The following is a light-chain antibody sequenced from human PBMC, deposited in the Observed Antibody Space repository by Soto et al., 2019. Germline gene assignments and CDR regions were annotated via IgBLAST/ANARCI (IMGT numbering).Light chain of an antibody. V-gene: IGKV1-5*03. CDR3: QQYYIYSPYT. CDR2: KAS. Sequence: DIQMTQFPPTLSASIGDRVTITCRASQTISSSLAWYQQKPGKAPKLLIYKASTLETGVPSRFSGSGSGTEFTLTISSLQPDYCQQYYIYSPYTFGQGTRLEIK. J-gene: IGKJ2*01. CDR1: QTISSS.